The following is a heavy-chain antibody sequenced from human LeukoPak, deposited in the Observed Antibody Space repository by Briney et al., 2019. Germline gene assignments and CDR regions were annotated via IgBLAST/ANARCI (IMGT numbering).Heavy chain of an antibody. CDR3: ARGLRGYSYGYGYYYYMDV. CDR1: GGSFSGYY. D-gene: IGHD5-18*01. V-gene: IGHV4-34*01. J-gene: IGHJ6*03. CDR2: INHSGST. Sequence: PSETLSLTCAVYGGSFSGYYWSWIRQPPGEGLEWIGEINHSGSTNYNPSLKSRVTISVDTSKNQFSLKLSSVTAADTAVYYCARGLRGYSYGYGYYYYMDVWGKGTTVTVSS.